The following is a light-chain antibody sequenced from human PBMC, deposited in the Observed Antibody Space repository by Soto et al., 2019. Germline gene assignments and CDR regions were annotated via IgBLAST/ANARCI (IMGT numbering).Light chain of an antibody. CDR3: QQSHSSPLT. Sequence: DIQMTQSPSSLSASVGDRVTITCRASQNINNYLNWYQQKPGKAHKLLIYAASSLQSGVPSRFSGSGAGTDFTLTIDSLQREDISTYYCQQSHSSPLTFGGGTRVEIK. CDR1: QNINNY. CDR2: AAS. J-gene: IGKJ4*01. V-gene: IGKV1-39*01.